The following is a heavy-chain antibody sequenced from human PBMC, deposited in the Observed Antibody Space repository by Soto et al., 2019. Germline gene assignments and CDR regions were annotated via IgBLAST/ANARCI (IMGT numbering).Heavy chain of an antibody. J-gene: IGHJ5*02. CDR3: ARYARQLVNWFDP. CDR2: ISAYNGNT. D-gene: IGHD6-13*01. Sequence: QVQLVQSGAAVKKPGASVKVSCKASGYTFTSYGIIGVRQAPGQGLEWMGWISAYNGNTNSAQQLQGRVTMTTDTSTSTAYMEQRSLRSDDTAVYYFARYARQLVNWFDPWGQGTLVTVSS. CDR1: GYTFTSYG. V-gene: IGHV1-18*01.